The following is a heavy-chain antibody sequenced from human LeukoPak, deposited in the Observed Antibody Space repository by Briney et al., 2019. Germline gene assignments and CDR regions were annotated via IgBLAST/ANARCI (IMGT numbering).Heavy chain of an antibody. D-gene: IGHD2-21*02. V-gene: IGHV1-2*04. CDR2: INPNSGGT. CDR1: GYTFTGYY. Sequence: ASVKVSCKASGYTFTGYYMHWVRQAPGQGLEWMGWINPNSGGTDYAQRFQGWVTMTRDTSISTAYMELSRLRSDDTAVYYCARGEVVTAIAPSYYYGMDVWGQGTTVTVSS. CDR3: ARGEVVTAIAPSYYYGMDV. J-gene: IGHJ6*02.